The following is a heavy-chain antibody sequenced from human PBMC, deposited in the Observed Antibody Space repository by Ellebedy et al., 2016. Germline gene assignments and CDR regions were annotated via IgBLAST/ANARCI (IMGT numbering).Heavy chain of an antibody. CDR2: ISGSGGST. CDR1: GFTFSSYA. J-gene: IGHJ4*02. D-gene: IGHD6-19*01. CDR3: AKGGGKAVAGPGGDY. Sequence: GESLKISXAASGFTFSSYAMSWVRQAPGKGLEWVSAISGSGGSTYYADSVKGRFTISRDNSKNTLYLQMNSLRAEDTAVYYCAKGGGKAVAGPGGDYWGQGTLVTVSS. V-gene: IGHV3-23*01.